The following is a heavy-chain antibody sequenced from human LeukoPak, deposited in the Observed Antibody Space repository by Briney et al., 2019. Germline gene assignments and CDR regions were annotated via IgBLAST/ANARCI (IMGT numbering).Heavy chain of an antibody. J-gene: IGHJ4*01. V-gene: IGHV3-53*01. CDR2: INSGGNT. D-gene: IGHD2-2*01. CDR3: ARDTRGESDY. CDR1: GFTVSNNY. Sequence: GGSLRLSCAGSGFTVSNNYMTWVRQAPGKGLEWVSFINSGGNTYYADSVKGRFTISRDKLKNTLYLQMNSLRAEDTAMYYCARDTRGESDYWGHGTLVTVSS.